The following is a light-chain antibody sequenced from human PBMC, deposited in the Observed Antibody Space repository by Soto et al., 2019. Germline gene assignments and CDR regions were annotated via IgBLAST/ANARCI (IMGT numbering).Light chain of an antibody. CDR3: QKYNSAPFT. Sequence: EIVMTQSPASLSVSPGETATLSCRASQRVGVNLAWYQQKPGQAPRLLIYHASTRATGVPARFSGSGSGTDFTLTISSLQPEDVATYYCQKYNSAPFTFGPGTKVDIK. CDR2: HAS. CDR1: QRVGVN. J-gene: IGKJ3*01. V-gene: IGKV3-15*01.